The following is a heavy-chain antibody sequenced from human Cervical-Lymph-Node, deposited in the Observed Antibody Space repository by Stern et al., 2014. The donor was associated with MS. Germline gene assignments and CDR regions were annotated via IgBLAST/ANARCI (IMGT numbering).Heavy chain of an antibody. J-gene: IGHJ4*02. D-gene: IGHD1-26*01. Sequence: VQLGQSGGGLVQPGGSLRLSCAASGFTFSSHAMSWVRQAPGKGLQWDSGIGFTDGSAYSADSAKGRFAISSDNSKNNMYLQMDSLRADDTAVYFCVHQWELHLRYFYYWGQGTLVTVST. CDR1: GFTFSSHA. CDR3: VHQWELHLRYFYY. V-gene: IGHV3-23*04. CDR2: IGFTDGSA.